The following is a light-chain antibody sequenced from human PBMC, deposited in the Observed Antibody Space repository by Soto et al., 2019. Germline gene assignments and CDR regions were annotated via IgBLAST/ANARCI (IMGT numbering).Light chain of an antibody. CDR1: QSVLYSSNNKNY. Sequence: DIVMTQSPDSLAVSLGERATINCKSSQSVLYSSNNKNYLAWYQQKPGQPPKLLIYWASTRESGVPDRFSGSGSGTDFTLTISSLQAEDVAVYYCQQYYSTPQNTFGKGTKLEIK. J-gene: IGKJ2*01. V-gene: IGKV4-1*01. CDR3: QQYYSTPQNT. CDR2: WAS.